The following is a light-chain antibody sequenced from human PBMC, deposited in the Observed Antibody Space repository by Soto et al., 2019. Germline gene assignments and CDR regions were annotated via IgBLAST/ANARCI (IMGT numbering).Light chain of an antibody. V-gene: IGKV3-11*01. Sequence: DIVLTQSPATLSLSPGDRATLSCRASQSVRSYLAWYQQKPGQAPRLLIYEASIRATGIPARFSGSGSGTDFTLTISSLEPDDFAVYYCQHRSNWPPTFGGGIKVEIK. CDR3: QHRSNWPPT. CDR2: EAS. J-gene: IGKJ4*01. CDR1: QSVRSY.